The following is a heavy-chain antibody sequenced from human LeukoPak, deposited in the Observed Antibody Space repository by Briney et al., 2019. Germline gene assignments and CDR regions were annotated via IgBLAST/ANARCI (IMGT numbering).Heavy chain of an antibody. CDR3: ARDASRDSNYYMDV. J-gene: IGHJ6*03. CDR2: ISSSSSYI. D-gene: IGHD4-11*01. V-gene: IGHV3-21*01. CDR1: GFTFSSYS. Sequence: PGGSLRLSCAASGFTFSSYSMNRVRQAPGKGLEWVSSISSSSSYIYYADSVKGRFTISRDNAKNSLYLQMNSLKAEDTAVYHCARDASRDSNYYMDVWGKGTTVTVSS.